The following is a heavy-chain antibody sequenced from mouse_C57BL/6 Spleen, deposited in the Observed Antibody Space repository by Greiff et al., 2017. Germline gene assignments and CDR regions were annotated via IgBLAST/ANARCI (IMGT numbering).Heavy chain of an antibody. CDR2: IHPNSGST. CDR3: ATLTGTYWFAY. Sequence: QVQLQQPGAELVKPGASVKLSCKASGYTFTSYWMHWVKQRPGQGLEWIGMIHPNSGSTNYNEKFKSKATLTVDKSSSTAYMQLSSLTSEDSAVYYCATLTGTYWFAYWGQGTLVTVSA. D-gene: IGHD4-1*01. CDR1: GYTFTSYW. V-gene: IGHV1-64*01. J-gene: IGHJ3*01.